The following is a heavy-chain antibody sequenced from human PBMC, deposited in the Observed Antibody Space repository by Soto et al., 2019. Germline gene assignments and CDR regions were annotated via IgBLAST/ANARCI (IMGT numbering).Heavy chain of an antibody. CDR2: MNPNSGNT. Sequence: ASVKVSCKASGYTFTSYDINWVRQATGQGLEWMGWMNPNSGNTGYAQKFQGRVTMTRNTSISTAYMELSSLRSEDTAVYYCARGLEDYYDSSGDAFDIWGQGTMVTVSS. J-gene: IGHJ3*02. V-gene: IGHV1-8*01. D-gene: IGHD3-22*01. CDR3: ARGLEDYYDSSGDAFDI. CDR1: GYTFTSYD.